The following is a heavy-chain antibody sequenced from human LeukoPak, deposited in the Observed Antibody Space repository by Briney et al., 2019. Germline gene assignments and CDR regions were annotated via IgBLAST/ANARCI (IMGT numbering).Heavy chain of an antibody. CDR1: GYTLTELS. CDR3: ARYSGSYNRFDY. CDR2: FDPEDGET. D-gene: IGHD1-26*01. Sequence: ASVKVSCKVSGYTLTELSMHWVRQAPGKGLEWMGGFDPEDGETIYAQKFQGRVTMTEDTSTDTAYMELSSLRSEDTAVYYCARYSGSYNRFDYWGQGTLVTVSS. V-gene: IGHV1-24*01. J-gene: IGHJ4*02.